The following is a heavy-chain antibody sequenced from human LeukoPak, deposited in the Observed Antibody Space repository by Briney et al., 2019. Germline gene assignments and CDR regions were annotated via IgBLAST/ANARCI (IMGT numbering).Heavy chain of an antibody. CDR3: ARVVRRPSAWFDP. CDR2: IYYSGST. Sequence: SETLSLTCTVSGDSIISVGYYCSWIRQHPGKGLEWIGYIYYSGSTYYNPSLKSRVTISVDTSKNQFSLKLSSVTAADTAVYYCARVVRRPSAWFDPWGQGTLVTVS. V-gene: IGHV4-31*03. CDR1: GDSIISVGYY. D-gene: IGHD3-3*01. J-gene: IGHJ5*02.